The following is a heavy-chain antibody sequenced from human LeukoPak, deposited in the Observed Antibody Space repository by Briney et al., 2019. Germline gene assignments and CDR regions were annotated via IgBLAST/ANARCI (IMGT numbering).Heavy chain of an antibody. CDR2: IYYSGST. CDR1: GGSISSSSYY. Sequence: SETLSLTCTVSGGSISSSSYYWGWIRQPPGKGLEWIGSIYYSGSTYYNPSLKSRVTISVDTSKNQFSLKLSSVTAADTAVYYCARSEVGATADWGQGTLVTVSS. CDR3: ARSEVGATAD. V-gene: IGHV4-39*01. J-gene: IGHJ4*02. D-gene: IGHD1-26*01.